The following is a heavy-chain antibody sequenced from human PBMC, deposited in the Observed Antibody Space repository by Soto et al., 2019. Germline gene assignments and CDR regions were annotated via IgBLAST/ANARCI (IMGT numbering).Heavy chain of an antibody. CDR1: GGSISSGGYY. Sequence: PSETLSLTCTVSGGSISSGGYYWSWIRQHPGKGLEWIGYIYYSGSTYYNPSLKSRVTISVDTSKNQFSLKLSSVTAADTAVYYCARDGSSGIDYWGQGTLVTVSS. CDR2: IYYSGST. J-gene: IGHJ4*02. D-gene: IGHD6-19*01. V-gene: IGHV4-31*03. CDR3: ARDGSSGIDY.